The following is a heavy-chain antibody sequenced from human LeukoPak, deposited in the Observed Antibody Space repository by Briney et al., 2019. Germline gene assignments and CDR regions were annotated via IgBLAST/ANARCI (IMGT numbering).Heavy chain of an antibody. CDR2: IIPIFGTA. J-gene: IGHJ4*02. CDR1: GGTFISYA. Sequence: SVKVSCKASGGTFISYAISWVRQAPGQGLEWMGGIIPIFGTANYAQKFQGRVTITADESTSTAYMGLSSLRSEDTAVYYCAREKDPYYYDSSGYYYGIQFDYWGQGTLVTVSS. D-gene: IGHD3-22*01. CDR3: AREKDPYYYDSSGYYYGIQFDY. V-gene: IGHV1-69*13.